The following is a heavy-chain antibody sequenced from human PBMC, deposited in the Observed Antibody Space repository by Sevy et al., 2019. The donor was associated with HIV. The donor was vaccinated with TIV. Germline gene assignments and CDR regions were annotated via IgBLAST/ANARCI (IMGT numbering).Heavy chain of an antibody. D-gene: IGHD5-18*01. Sequence: SETLSLTCTVSGGSISSSSYYWGWIRQPPGKGLEWIGSIYYSGSTYYNPSLKSRVTISVDTSKNQFSLKLSSVTAADTAVYYCVGEGYSYGYPYSDWGQGTLVTVSS. CDR2: IYYSGST. CDR1: GGSISSSSYY. CDR3: VGEGYSYGYPYSD. J-gene: IGHJ4*02. V-gene: IGHV4-39*01.